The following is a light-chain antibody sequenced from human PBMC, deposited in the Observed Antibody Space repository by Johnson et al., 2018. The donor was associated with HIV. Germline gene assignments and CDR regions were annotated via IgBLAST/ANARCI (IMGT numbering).Light chain of an antibody. CDR1: SSNIGNNY. J-gene: IGLJ1*01. CDR2: DNN. Sequence: QSILTQPPSVSAAPGQRVSISCSGSSSNIGNNYVSWYQQVPGTAPKLLIYDNNKRPSGIPDRFSGSKSGTSATLGITVLQTGDEADYYCGTWDSSLSAGVFGTGTKVTVL. CDR3: GTWDSSLSAGV. V-gene: IGLV1-51*01.